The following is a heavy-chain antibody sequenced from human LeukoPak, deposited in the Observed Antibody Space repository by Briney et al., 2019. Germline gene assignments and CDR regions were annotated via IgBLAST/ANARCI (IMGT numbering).Heavy chain of an antibody. D-gene: IGHD2-21*02. J-gene: IGHJ4*02. Sequence: GASLKVSCKASGGTFSSYAISWVRQAPGQGLEWMGGIIPIFGTANYAQKFQGRVTITADKSTSTAYMELSSLRSEDTAVYYCARDPVDCGGDCDYFDYWGQGTLVTVSS. CDR1: GGTFSSYA. V-gene: IGHV1-69*06. CDR2: IIPIFGTA. CDR3: ARDPVDCGGDCDYFDY.